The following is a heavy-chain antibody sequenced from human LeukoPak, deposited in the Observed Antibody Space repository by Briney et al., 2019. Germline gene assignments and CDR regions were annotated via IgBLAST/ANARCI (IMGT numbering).Heavy chain of an antibody. D-gene: IGHD3-10*01. Sequence: ASVKVSCKASGGTFSSYAISWVRQAPGQGLEWMGIINPSGGSTSYAQKFQGRVTMTRDTSTSTVYMELSSLRSEDTAVYYCARDYYGSGTSGVDYWGQGTLVTVSS. CDR1: GGTFSSYA. CDR3: ARDYYGSGTSGVDY. V-gene: IGHV1-46*01. CDR2: INPSGGST. J-gene: IGHJ4*02.